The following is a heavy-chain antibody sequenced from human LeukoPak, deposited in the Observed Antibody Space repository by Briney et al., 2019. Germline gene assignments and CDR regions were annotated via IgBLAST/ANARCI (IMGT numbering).Heavy chain of an antibody. Sequence: GGSLRLSCAASGFTFSSYGMHWVRQAPGKGLEWVAFIRYDGSNKYYADSVKGRFTISRDNSKNTLYLQMNSLRAEDTAIYYCANKKELTERLLSWGQGTLVTVSS. V-gene: IGHV3-30*02. CDR2: IRYDGSNK. CDR1: GFTFSSYG. CDR3: ANKKELTERLLS. J-gene: IGHJ4*02. D-gene: IGHD3-3*01.